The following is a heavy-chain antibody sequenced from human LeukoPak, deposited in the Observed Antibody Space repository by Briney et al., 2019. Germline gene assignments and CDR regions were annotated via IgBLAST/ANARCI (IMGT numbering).Heavy chain of an antibody. CDR2: ISDSGGST. Sequence: GGSLRLSCAVSGFSFTDYAMSWVRQPPGKGLEWVSSISDSGGSTYYAASVKGRFTISRDNSKNTLYLQMNSLRVEDTAVYYCARSRGVSGYDFAYWGQGTLVTVSS. V-gene: IGHV3-23*01. D-gene: IGHD5-12*01. J-gene: IGHJ4*02. CDR1: GFSFTDYA. CDR3: ARSRGVSGYDFAY.